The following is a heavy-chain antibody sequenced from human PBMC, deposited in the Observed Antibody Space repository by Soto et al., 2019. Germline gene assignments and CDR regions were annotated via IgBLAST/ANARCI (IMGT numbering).Heavy chain of an antibody. V-gene: IGHV4-34*01. CDR3: ARGLRPDILRGLSHQTVLDY. CDR2: INHSGST. CDR1: GGSFSGYY. D-gene: IGHD3-9*01. Sequence: SETLSLTCAVYGGSFSGYYWSWIRQPPGKGLEWIGEINHSGSTNYNPSLKSRVTISVDTSKNQFSLKLSSVTAADTAVYYCARGLRPDILRGLSHQTVLDYWGQGTLVTVSS. J-gene: IGHJ4*02.